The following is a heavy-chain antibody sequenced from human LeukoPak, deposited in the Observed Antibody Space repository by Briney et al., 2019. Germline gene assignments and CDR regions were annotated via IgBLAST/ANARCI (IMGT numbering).Heavy chain of an antibody. CDR3: ARGPGIPYYFDY. CDR2: INHSGST. J-gene: IGHJ4*02. CDR1: GGSFSGYY. Sequence: PSETLSLTCAVYGGSFSGYYWSWIRQPPGKGLEWIGEINHSGSTNNNPSLKSRVTISVDTSKNQFSLKLSSVTAADTAVYYCARGPGIPYYFDYWGQGTLVTVSS. D-gene: IGHD3-10*01. V-gene: IGHV4-34*01.